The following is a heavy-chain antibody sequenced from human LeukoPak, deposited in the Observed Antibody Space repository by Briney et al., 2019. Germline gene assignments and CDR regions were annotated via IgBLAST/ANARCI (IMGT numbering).Heavy chain of an antibody. CDR2: IYTSGST. D-gene: IGHD6-6*01. CDR1: GGSISSGSYY. Sequence: PSQTLSLTCTVSGGSISSGSYYWSWIRQPAGKGLEWIGRIYTSGSTNYNPSLKSRATISVDKSKNQFSLKLNSVTAADTAVYYCARDTGSSNWFDPWGQGTLVTVSS. J-gene: IGHJ5*02. CDR3: ARDTGSSNWFDP. V-gene: IGHV4-61*02.